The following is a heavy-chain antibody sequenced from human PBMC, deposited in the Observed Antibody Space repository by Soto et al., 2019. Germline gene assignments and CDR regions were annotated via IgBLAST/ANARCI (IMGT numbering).Heavy chain of an antibody. D-gene: IGHD3-22*01. CDR3: ASHDSSGYYFGY. CDR2: INHSGST. CDR1: GESFSGYY. J-gene: IGHJ4*02. Sequence: SETLSLTCAVYGESFSGYYWSWIRQPPGKGLEWIGEINHSGSTNYNPSLKSRVTISVDTSKNQFSLKLSSVTAADTAVYYCASHDSSGYYFGYWGQGTLVTVSS. V-gene: IGHV4-34*01.